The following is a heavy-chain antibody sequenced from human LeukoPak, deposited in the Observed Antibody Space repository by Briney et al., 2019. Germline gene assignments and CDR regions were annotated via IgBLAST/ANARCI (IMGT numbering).Heavy chain of an antibody. J-gene: IGHJ4*02. CDR2: IYYSGST. D-gene: IGHD3-16*01. V-gene: IGHV4-59*08. CDR1: GGSISSYH. CDR3: ARVWGDSSLPFFDY. Sequence: TPSETLSLTCTVSGGSISSYHWSWIRQPPGKGLEWIGYIYYSGSTNYNPSLKSRVTISVDTSKNQFSLKLASVTAADTAVYYCARVWGDSSLPFFDYWGQGTLVTVSS.